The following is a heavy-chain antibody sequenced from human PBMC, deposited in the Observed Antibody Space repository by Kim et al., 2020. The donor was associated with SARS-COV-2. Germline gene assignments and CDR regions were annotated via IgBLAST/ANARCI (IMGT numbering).Heavy chain of an antibody. Sequence: GGSLRLSCAASGFSFSDFGMHWVRQVPGKGLEWVAVIWHDGSTKFYGDSVRGRFTISRDNSKNTLFLEMNSLRPEDTAVYYCVKEMVPAGHLPVNYLDYWGQGTLVIVSS. J-gene: IGHJ4*02. V-gene: IGHV3-33*06. CDR1: GFSFSDFG. CDR2: IWHDGSTK. D-gene: IGHD2-21*02. CDR3: VKEMVPAGHLPVNYLDY.